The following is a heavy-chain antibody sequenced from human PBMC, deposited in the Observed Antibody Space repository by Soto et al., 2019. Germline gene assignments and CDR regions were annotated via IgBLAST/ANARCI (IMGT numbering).Heavy chain of an antibody. J-gene: IGHJ6*02. CDR3: AISGYDSLSFMDV. Sequence: GASVKVSCKASGGTFSSYTISWVRQAPGQGLEWMGRIIPILGIANYAQKFQGWVTMTRDTSISTAYMELSRLRSDDTAVYYCAISGYDSLSFMDVWGQGTTVTVSS. D-gene: IGHD5-12*01. CDR1: GGTFSSYT. V-gene: IGHV1-69*02. CDR2: IIPILGIA.